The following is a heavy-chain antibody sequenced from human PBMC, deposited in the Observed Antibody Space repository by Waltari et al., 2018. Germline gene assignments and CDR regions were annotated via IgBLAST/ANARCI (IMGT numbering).Heavy chain of an antibody. CDR2: IIPILGIA. CDR3: ARDPYSSSSRDV. D-gene: IGHD6-6*01. V-gene: IGHV1-69*04. J-gene: IGHJ6*04. Sequence: QVQLVQSGAEVKKPGSSVKVSCKASGGTFSSYAISWVRQAPGQGLEWMGGIIPILGIANYAQKFQGRVTITADESTSTAYMELSSLRSEDTAGYYCARDPYSSSSRDVWGKGTTVTVSS. CDR1: GGTFSSYA.